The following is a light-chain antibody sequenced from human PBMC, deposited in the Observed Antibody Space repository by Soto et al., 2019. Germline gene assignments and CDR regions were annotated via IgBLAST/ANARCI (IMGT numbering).Light chain of an antibody. CDR1: QTISTY. J-gene: IGKJ2*01. CDR3: QQCHGIPYA. Sequence: DIQMTQSPSSLSASVGDRVTITCRASQTISTYLNWYQQEPGKAPKLLIYAAYSLQSGVPSRFSGSGSGKDFTLTISTQQPEDFAAYYCQQCHGIPYAFGQGTKLEIK. V-gene: IGKV1-39*01. CDR2: AAY.